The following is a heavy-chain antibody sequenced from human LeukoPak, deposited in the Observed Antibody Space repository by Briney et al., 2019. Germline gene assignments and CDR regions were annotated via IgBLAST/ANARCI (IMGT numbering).Heavy chain of an antibody. CDR3: AKQIFYGSGSYYNGGAFDI. J-gene: IGHJ3*02. CDR2: ISGSGGST. V-gene: IGHV3-23*01. Sequence: PGGSLRLSCAASGFTFSSYAMSWVRQAPGKGLEWVSAISGSGGSTYYVDSVKGRFTIFRDNSKNTLYLQMNSLRAEDTAVYYCAKQIFYGSGSYYNGGAFDIWGQGTMVTVSS. CDR1: GFTFSSYA. D-gene: IGHD3-10*01.